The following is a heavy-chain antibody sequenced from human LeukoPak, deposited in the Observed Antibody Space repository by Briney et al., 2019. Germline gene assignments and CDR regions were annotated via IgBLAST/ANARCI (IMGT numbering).Heavy chain of an antibody. CDR3: VPGHYAGSAS. Sequence: GGSLRLTCAASDFTVGTNFMSWVRQAPGKGLEWVSVIHSGGTTFYADSVKGRFTISRDNSKNTLYLQMNSLRAEDTAMYYCVPGHYAGSASWGQGTLVTVSS. CDR1: DFTVGTNF. CDR2: IHSGGTT. J-gene: IGHJ5*02. D-gene: IGHD2-2*01. V-gene: IGHV3-53*05.